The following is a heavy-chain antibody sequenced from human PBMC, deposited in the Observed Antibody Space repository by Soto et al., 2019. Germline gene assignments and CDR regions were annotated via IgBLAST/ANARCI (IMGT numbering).Heavy chain of an antibody. V-gene: IGHV3-53*01. CDR2: VYSSGNK. J-gene: IGHJ4*02. D-gene: IGHD3-22*01. CDR1: GFTVSSHY. CDR3: ARGGDYYDSSGNYYPFYFDY. Sequence: GGSLRLSCVVSGFTVSSHYMSWVRQAPGQGLEWVSVVYSSGNKFYTDSVKGRFTISRDTSKDTVYLQMNNLRVEDTAAYYCARGGDYYDSSGNYYPFYFDYWGRGTPVTVSS.